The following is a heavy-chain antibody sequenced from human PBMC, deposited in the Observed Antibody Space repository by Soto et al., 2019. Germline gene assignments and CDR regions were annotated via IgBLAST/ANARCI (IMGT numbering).Heavy chain of an antibody. CDR3: ARSRGASDPFEI. V-gene: IGHV1-46*04. J-gene: IGHJ3*02. CDR1: ENTFTTDY. CDR2: INPSLGST. Sequence: QVQLVQSGAEVKKPGASVKVSCRASENTFTTDYIHWVRQAPGQGLEWMGIINPSLGSTNFPQQLQDRVTMPRDTPTSTVYMELISLRSEDTAVYYCARSRGASDPFEIWGQGTMVTVSS. D-gene: IGHD3-10*01.